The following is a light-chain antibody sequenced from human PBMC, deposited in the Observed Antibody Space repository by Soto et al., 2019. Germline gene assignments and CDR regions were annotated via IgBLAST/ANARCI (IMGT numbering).Light chain of an antibody. Sequence: DIQMTQPPSTQSGSVGDRVTITSRASQTISSWLAWYQQKRGKAPKLLIYKASTLKSGVPSRFSGSGSGTEFTLTSSSLQPDDFATYYCQHYNSYSEAFGQGTKVELK. J-gene: IGKJ1*01. CDR3: QHYNSYSEA. CDR1: QTISSW. V-gene: IGKV1-5*03. CDR2: KAS.